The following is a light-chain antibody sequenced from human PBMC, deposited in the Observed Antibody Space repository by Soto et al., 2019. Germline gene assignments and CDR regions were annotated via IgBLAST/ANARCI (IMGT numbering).Light chain of an antibody. CDR1: QSVSSSY. CDR2: GAS. CDR3: QQYDGSPKT. J-gene: IGKJ1*01. Sequence: EIVLTQSPCTLSLSPGERATLSCRASQSVSSSYLAWYQQKPGQAPRLLIYGASSRASGIPDRFSGSGSGTDFTLTISRLEPEDFAVYYCQQYDGSPKTFGQGTKV. V-gene: IGKV3-20*01.